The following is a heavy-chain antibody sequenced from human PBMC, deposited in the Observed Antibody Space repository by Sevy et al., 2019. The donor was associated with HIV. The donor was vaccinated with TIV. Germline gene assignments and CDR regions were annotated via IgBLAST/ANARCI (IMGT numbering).Heavy chain of an antibody. Sequence: GGSLRLSCAASGFTFSSYSMNWVRQAPGKGLEWVSPISSSSSYIYYADSVKGRFTISRDNAKNSLYLQMNSLRAEDTAVYYCARDVEYSSSKVDYWGQGTLVTVSS. J-gene: IGHJ4*02. CDR2: ISSSSSYI. D-gene: IGHD6-6*01. CDR1: GFTFSSYS. CDR3: ARDVEYSSSKVDY. V-gene: IGHV3-21*01.